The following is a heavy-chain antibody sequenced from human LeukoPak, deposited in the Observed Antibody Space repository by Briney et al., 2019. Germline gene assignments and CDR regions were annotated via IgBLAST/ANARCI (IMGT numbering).Heavy chain of an antibody. V-gene: IGHV3-7*01. CDR3: AREGYYDFWSGYGPGYYYYYTDV. J-gene: IGHJ6*03. CDR2: IKQDGSEK. CDR1: GFTFNNYW. Sequence: GGSLRLSCAVSGFTFNNYWMNWVRQAPGKGLEWVANIKQDGSEKYYVDSVKGRFTISRDNAKNSLYLQMNSLGAEDTAVYYCAREGYYDFWSGYGPGYYYYYTDVWGKGTTVTVSS. D-gene: IGHD3-3*01.